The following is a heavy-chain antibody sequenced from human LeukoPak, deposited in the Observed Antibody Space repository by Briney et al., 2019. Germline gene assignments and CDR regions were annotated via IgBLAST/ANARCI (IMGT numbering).Heavy chain of an antibody. J-gene: IGHJ4*02. D-gene: IGHD3-22*01. CDR3: ARDKAYYYDSSGYSDY. CDR2: IIPIFGTA. CDR1: GGTFSSYA. Sequence: VSSVNVSCKASGGTFSSYAVSWVRQAPGQGLEWMGRIIPIFGTANYAQTFQGRVTITTDESTSIAYMELSSLRSQDTAVYYCARDKAYYYDSSGYSDYWGQGTLVTVSS. V-gene: IGHV1-69*05.